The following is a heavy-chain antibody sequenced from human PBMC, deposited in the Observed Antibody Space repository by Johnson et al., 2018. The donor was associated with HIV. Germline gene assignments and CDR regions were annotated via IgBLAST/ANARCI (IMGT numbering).Heavy chain of an antibody. V-gene: IGHV3-30*19. CDR3: ARDQVDRGGAFDI. CDR1: GFTFSSYG. J-gene: IGHJ3*02. D-gene: IGHD5-12*01. CDR2: ISYDGSNK. Sequence: QVLLVESGGGVVQPGRSLRLSCAASGFTFSSYGMHWVRQAPGKGLEWVAFISYDGSNKYYADSVKGRFTISRDNSKNTLYLQMNSLRTEDTAVYYCARDQVDRGGAFDIWGQGTMVTVSS.